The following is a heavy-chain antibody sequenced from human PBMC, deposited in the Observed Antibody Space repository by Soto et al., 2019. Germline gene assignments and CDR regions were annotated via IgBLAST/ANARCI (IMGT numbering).Heavy chain of an antibody. Sequence: SETLSLTCTVSGGSITDYSWVWIRQPAGKGLEWIGRIFSSGSTNYNPSLKGRITMSLDTSKNQFSLKLNSATATDTAVYFCARDQGVVVTADNWFDPWCQGILVTVSS. CDR2: IFSSGST. CDR1: GGSITDYS. CDR3: ARDQGVVVTADNWFDP. J-gene: IGHJ5*02. D-gene: IGHD2-21*02. V-gene: IGHV4-4*07.